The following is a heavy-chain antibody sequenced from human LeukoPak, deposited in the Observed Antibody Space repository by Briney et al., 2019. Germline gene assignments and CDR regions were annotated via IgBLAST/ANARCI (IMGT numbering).Heavy chain of an antibody. D-gene: IGHD6-19*01. CDR2: IYYSGST. Sequence: PSETLSLTCTVSGGSISSSSYYWGWIRQPPGKGLEWIGSIYYSGSTYYNPSLKSRVTISVDTSKNQFSLKLSSVIAADTAVYYCARQIALAGKCWFDPWGQGTLVTVSS. J-gene: IGHJ5*02. CDR1: GGSISSSSYY. CDR3: ARQIALAGKCWFDP. V-gene: IGHV4-39*01.